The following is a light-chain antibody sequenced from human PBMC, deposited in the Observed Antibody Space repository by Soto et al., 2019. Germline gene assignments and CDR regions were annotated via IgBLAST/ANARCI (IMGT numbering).Light chain of an antibody. CDR3: QQYNRYWT. CDR2: KAS. Sequence: DIQMTQSPSTLSASVGDRVTITCRASQSISSWLAWYQQKPGKAPTLLIYKASSLESGVPSRFSGSGSGTEFTLTISSLQPDDFATYYCQQYNRYWTFGQGTTVEIK. J-gene: IGKJ1*01. V-gene: IGKV1-5*03. CDR1: QSISSW.